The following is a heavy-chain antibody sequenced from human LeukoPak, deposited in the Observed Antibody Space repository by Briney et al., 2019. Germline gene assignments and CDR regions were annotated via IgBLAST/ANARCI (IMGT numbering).Heavy chain of an antibody. CDR1: GYTFTGYY. D-gene: IGHD1-26*01. V-gene: IGHV1-2*02. J-gene: IGHJ4*02. CDR2: INPNSGGT. Sequence: ASVKVSCKASGYTFTGYYMHWVRQAPGQGLEWMGWINPNSGGTNYAQKFQGRVTMTRDTSISTAYMELSRLRSDDTAVYYCARDLIVGATTEYYFDYWGQGTPVTVSS. CDR3: ARDLIVGATTEYYFDY.